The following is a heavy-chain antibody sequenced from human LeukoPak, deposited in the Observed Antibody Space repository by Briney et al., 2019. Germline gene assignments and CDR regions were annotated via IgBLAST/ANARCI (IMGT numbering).Heavy chain of an antibody. CDR2: IYYSGST. CDR1: GVSISTDNHY. J-gene: IGHJ6*03. V-gene: IGHV4-39*07. Sequence: PSETLSLTCTVSGVSISTDNHYWGWIRQPPGKGLEWIGSIYYSGSTYYNPSLKSRVTISVDTSKNQFSLKLSSVTAADTAVYYCARAVSSTSPYYYYYYYMDVWGKGTTVTVSS. CDR3: ARAVSSTSPYYYYYYYMDV. D-gene: IGHD2-2*01.